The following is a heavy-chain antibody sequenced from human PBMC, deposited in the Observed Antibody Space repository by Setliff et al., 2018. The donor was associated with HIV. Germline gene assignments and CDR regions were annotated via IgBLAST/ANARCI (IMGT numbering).Heavy chain of an antibody. CDR1: GGSIINNF. CDR3: ARSPGVDTNMALDL. D-gene: IGHD5-18*01. Sequence: SETLSLTCTVSGGSIINNFWGWIRLPPGKGLEWIGHIYSSGSAEYNPSLKSRVTMSVDASKSQVSLRLTSVTAADAAVHFCARSPGVDTNMALDLWGKGTTVTVSS. J-gene: IGHJ6*03. CDR2: IYSSGSA. V-gene: IGHV4-4*08.